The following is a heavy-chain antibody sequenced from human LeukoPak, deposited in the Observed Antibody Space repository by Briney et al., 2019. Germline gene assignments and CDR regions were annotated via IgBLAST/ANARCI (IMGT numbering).Heavy chain of an antibody. J-gene: IGHJ4*02. Sequence: SVKVSCKASGGTFSSYAISWVRQAPGQGLEWMGRIIPIFGTANHAQKFQGRVTITTDESTSTAYMELSSLRSEDTAVYYCARSKDSWYRLDYWGQGTLVTVSS. D-gene: IGHD6-13*01. CDR2: IIPIFGTA. CDR1: GGTFSSYA. CDR3: ARSKDSWYRLDY. V-gene: IGHV1-69*05.